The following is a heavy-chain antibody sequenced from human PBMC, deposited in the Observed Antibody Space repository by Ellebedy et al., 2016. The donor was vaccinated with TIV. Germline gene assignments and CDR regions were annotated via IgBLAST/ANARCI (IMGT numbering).Heavy chain of an antibody. CDR1: GGSISSGDYY. D-gene: IGHD6-19*01. J-gene: IGHJ4*02. CDR3: ARQGHSSGWYVGEYYFDY. Sequence: MPGGSLRLSCTVSGGSISSGDYYWSWIRQPPGKGLEWIGSIYYSGSTYYNPSLKSRVTISVDTSKNQFSLKLSSVTAADTAVYYCARQGHSSGWYVGEYYFDYWGQGTLVTVSS. V-gene: IGHV4-39*01. CDR2: IYYSGST.